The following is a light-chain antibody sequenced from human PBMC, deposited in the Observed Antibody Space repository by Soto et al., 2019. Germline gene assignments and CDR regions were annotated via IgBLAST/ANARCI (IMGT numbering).Light chain of an antibody. CDR1: GSSIGTNT. CDR3: AAWDGRLNNVL. V-gene: IGLV1-44*01. CDR2: GDN. J-gene: IGLJ2*01. Sequence: QSVLTQPPSASGTPGQRVTISCSGSGSSIGTNTVNWYRQLPGTAPKLLIYGDNQRPSGVPDRFSGSKSGTSASLAISWRQSEDEADYYCAAWDGRLNNVLFGGGTKLTVL.